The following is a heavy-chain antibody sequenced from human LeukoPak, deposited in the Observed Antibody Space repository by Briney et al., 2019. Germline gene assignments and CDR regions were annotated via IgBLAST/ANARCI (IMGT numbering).Heavy chain of an antibody. D-gene: IGHD6-13*01. CDR1: GFTFDTHH. Sequence: GGSLRLSCAASGFTFDTHHMSWVRQAPGKGLEWVSAISGSGGNTYYADSVKGRFTISRDNSKNTLYLQMNSLRAEDTAVYYCAKAGIAAAGDYFDYWGQGTLVTVSS. CDR3: AKAGIAAAGDYFDY. J-gene: IGHJ4*02. CDR2: ISGSGGNT. V-gene: IGHV3-23*01.